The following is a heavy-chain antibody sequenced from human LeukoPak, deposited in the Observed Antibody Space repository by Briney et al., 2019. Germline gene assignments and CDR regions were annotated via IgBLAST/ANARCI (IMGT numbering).Heavy chain of an antibody. CDR2: ISSSGSTI. V-gene: IGHV3-11*01. J-gene: IGHJ4*02. D-gene: IGHD2-2*02. Sequence: GGSLRLSCAASGFTFGDYYMSWIRQAPGKGLEWVSYISSSGSTIYYADSVKGRFTISRDNAKNSLYLQMNSLRAEDTAVYYCARYCSSTSCYTQGYWGQGTLVTVSS. CDR1: GFTFGDYY. CDR3: ARYCSSTSCYTQGY.